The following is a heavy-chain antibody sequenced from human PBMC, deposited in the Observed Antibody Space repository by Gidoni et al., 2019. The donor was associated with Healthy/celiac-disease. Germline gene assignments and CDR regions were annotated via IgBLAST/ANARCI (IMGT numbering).Heavy chain of an antibody. CDR3: ARGSKTYSSGWFNY. D-gene: IGHD6-19*01. V-gene: IGHV4-34*01. CDR2: INHSGST. Sequence: QVQLQQWGAGLLKPSETLSLTCAVYGGSSSGYYWSWIRQPPGKGLEWIGEINHSGSTNYNPSLKSRVTISVDTSKNQFSLKLSSVTAADTAVYYCARGSKTYSSGWFNYWGQGTTGHRLL. CDR1: GGSSSGYY. J-gene: IGHJ4*02.